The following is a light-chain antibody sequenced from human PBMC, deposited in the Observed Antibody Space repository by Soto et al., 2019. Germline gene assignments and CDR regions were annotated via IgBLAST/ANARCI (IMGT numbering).Light chain of an antibody. CDR2: ANT. CDR3: QSYDSSLSGSL. V-gene: IGLV1-40*01. J-gene: IGLJ2*01. CDR1: SSNIGAGYD. Sequence: QSVLTQPPSVSGAPVQRVTISCTGSSSNIGAGYDVHWYQQLPGTAPQLLIYANTNRPSGVPDRFSGSKSGTSASLAITGLQAEDEADYYCQSYDSSLSGSLFGGGTKLTVL.